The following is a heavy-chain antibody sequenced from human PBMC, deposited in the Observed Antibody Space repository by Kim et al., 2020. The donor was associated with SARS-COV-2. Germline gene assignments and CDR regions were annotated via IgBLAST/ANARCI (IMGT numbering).Heavy chain of an antibody. CDR3: ARAGYQLPLDYYYYGMDV. D-gene: IGHD2-2*01. CDR1: GGSISSSNW. J-gene: IGHJ6*02. CDR2: IYHSGST. V-gene: IGHV4-4*02. Sequence: SETLSLTCAVSGGSISSSNWWSWVRQPPGKGLEWIGEIYHSGSTNYNPSLKSRVTISVDKSKNQFSLKLSSVTAADTAVYYCARAGYQLPLDYYYYGMDVWGQGTTVTVSS.